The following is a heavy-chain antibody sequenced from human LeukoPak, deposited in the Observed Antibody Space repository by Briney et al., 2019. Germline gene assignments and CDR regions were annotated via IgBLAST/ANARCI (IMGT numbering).Heavy chain of an antibody. D-gene: IGHD2-2*01. Sequence: TVKVSCKASGGTFSSYAISWVRQAPGQGLEWMGRIIPILGIANYAQKFQGRVTITADKSTSTAYMELSSLRSEDTAVYYCANQRGLDAFDIWGQGTMVTVSS. V-gene: IGHV1-69*04. CDR1: GGTFSSYA. J-gene: IGHJ3*02. CDR2: IIPILGIA. CDR3: ANQRGLDAFDI.